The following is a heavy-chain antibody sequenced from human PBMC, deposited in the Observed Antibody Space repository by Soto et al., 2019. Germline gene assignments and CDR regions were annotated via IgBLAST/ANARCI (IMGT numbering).Heavy chain of an antibody. Sequence: EVQLVESGGGLVQPGGSLRLSCAASGFLFNTYWMFWVRQAPRKGLLWFSRIKSDGSSTNYADSVKGRFTISRDNDKNTLYLQMTSLRAEDTAVYYCAIGGGDYNYLDYWGQGILVTVSS. V-gene: IGHV3-74*01. J-gene: IGHJ4*02. CDR3: AIGGGDYNYLDY. CDR1: GFLFNTYW. CDR2: IKSDGSST. D-gene: IGHD3-9*01.